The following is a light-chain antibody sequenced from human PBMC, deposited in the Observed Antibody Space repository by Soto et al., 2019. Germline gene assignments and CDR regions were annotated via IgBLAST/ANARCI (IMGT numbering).Light chain of an antibody. CDR1: QSFRGL. V-gene: IGKV3-11*01. CDR2: DAY. CDR3: QQRHMWPIT. Sequence: FVLTPSPVTLSLSPGERATLSCRASQSFRGLLAWYQQKPGQAPRLLIYDAYNRATGIPPRFSGSVSRTDFTLTISSLEPEDSAVYYCQQRHMWPITFGQGTRLEIK. J-gene: IGKJ5*01.